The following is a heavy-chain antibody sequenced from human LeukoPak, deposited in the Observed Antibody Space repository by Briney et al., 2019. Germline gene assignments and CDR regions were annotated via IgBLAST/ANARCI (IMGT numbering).Heavy chain of an antibody. Sequence: GASVKVSCKASGYTFTCYGISWVRQAPGQGLEWMGWISAYNGNTNYAQKLQGRVTMTTDTSTSTAYMGLRSLRSDDTAVYYCARGESDDYYYYYGMDVWGQGTTVTVSS. V-gene: IGHV1-18*01. D-gene: IGHD3-10*01. CDR2: ISAYNGNT. J-gene: IGHJ6*02. CDR3: ARGESDDYYYYYGMDV. CDR1: GYTFTCYG.